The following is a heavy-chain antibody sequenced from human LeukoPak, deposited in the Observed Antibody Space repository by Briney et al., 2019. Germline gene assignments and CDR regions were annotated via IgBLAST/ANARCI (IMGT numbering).Heavy chain of an antibody. Sequence: PSETLSLTCTVSGGSISSYYWSWTRQPPGKGLEWIGYIYYSGSTNYNPSLKSRVTISVDTSKNQFSLKLSSVTAADTAVYYCARVQRKAFPDYWGQGTLVTVSS. V-gene: IGHV4-59*01. J-gene: IGHJ4*02. CDR2: IYYSGST. CDR3: ARVQRKAFPDY. D-gene: IGHD2/OR15-2a*01. CDR1: GGSISSYY.